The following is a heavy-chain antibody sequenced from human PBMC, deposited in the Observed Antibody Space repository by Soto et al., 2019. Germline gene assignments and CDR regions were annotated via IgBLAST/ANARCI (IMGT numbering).Heavy chain of an antibody. CDR2: ISFDGNII. CDR1: EFSFSSYA. D-gene: IGHD3-9*01. V-gene: IGHV3-30-3*01. Sequence: QVHLVESGGGVGQPGGSLRLSCAASEFSFSSYAMHWIRQAPGKGLEWVAVISFDGNIIYYADSVKGRFIISRDNSKNTLYLQMHSLSGEDTAVYYCARTFDTITYYFDYWGQGTLVTVSS. J-gene: IGHJ4*02. CDR3: ARTFDTITYYFDY.